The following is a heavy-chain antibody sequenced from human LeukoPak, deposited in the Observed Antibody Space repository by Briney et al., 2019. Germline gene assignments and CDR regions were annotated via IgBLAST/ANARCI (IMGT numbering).Heavy chain of an antibody. J-gene: IGHJ4*02. Sequence: GASVKVSCKASGGTFSSYAISWVRQAPGQGLEWMGGIIPIFGTANYAQKFQGRVTITADESTSTAYMEQSSLRSEDTAVYYCAREDSSGVDYWVQGTLVTVSS. CDR1: GGTFSSYA. V-gene: IGHV1-69*13. D-gene: IGHD6-19*01. CDR2: IIPIFGTA. CDR3: AREDSSGVDY.